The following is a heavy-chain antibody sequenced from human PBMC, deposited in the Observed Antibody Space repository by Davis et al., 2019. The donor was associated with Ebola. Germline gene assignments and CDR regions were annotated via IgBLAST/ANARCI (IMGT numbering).Heavy chain of an antibody. D-gene: IGHD3-10*01. CDR2: INTSGGST. CDR3: ARERPLFGSGTKNWFDL. J-gene: IGHJ5*02. V-gene: IGHV1-46*01. CDR1: GYTLSIYD. Sequence: AASVKVSCKASGYTLSIYDMHWVRQAPGQGLEWMGMINTSGGSTGYAQKFQGRVTMTMDTSTSTVYMELSSLRSEDTAVYYCARERPLFGSGTKNWFDLWGQGTLVTVSS.